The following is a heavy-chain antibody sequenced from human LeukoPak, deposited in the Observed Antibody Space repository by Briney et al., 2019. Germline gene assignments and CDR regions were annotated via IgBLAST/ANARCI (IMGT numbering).Heavy chain of an antibody. CDR3: ARGIGSTVFFDH. J-gene: IGHJ4*02. CDR2: MYSGGNT. Sequence: GGSLRLSCAASGITVNSNYMSWVRQAPGKGLEWVSVMYSGGNTYYADSVKGRFTISRDKSKNTLYLQMNSLRAEDTAVYYCARGIGSTVFFDHWGQGTLVTVSS. CDR1: GITVNSNY. D-gene: IGHD4-11*01. V-gene: IGHV3-53*01.